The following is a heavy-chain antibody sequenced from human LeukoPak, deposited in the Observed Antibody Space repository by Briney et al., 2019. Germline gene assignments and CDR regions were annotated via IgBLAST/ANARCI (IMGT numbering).Heavy chain of an antibody. CDR1: GGSISSYY. V-gene: IGHV4-4*07. D-gene: IGHD6-19*01. Sequence: SEXLSLTCTVSGGSISSYYWSWLRQPAGKGLEWIGRIYTSGSTNYNPSLTSRVTMSVDTSKNQFSLKLSSVTAADTAVYYCARDGNSGWYFYYFDYWGQGTLVTVSS. J-gene: IGHJ4*02. CDR3: ARDGNSGWYFYYFDY. CDR2: IYTSGST.